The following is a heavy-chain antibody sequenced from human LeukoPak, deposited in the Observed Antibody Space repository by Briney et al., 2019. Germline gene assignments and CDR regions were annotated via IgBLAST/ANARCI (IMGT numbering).Heavy chain of an antibody. CDR1: GFTFSTYT. J-gene: IGHJ4*02. D-gene: IGHD6-6*01. Sequence: GGSLRLSCAASGFTFSTYTIHWVRQVPGKGLEWVAVISNDGSNKFYADSVKGRFTISRDNPKNTLYLQMNSLRGEDTAVYYCARVVVSSSSDYFDYWGQGTLVTVSS. CDR2: ISNDGSNK. V-gene: IGHV3-30*04. CDR3: ARVVVSSSSDYFDY.